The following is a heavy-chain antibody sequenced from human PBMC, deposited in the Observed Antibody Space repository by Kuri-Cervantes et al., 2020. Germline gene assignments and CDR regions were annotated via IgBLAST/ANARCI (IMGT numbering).Heavy chain of an antibody. V-gene: IGHV4-59*01. J-gene: IGHJ4*02. Sequence: ESLKISCTVSGGSISSYYWSWIRQPPGKGLEWIGYIYYSGSTNYNPSLKSRVTISVDTSKNQFSLKLSSVTAADTAVYYCARVDSGWYSYFDYWGQGTLVTVSS. CDR2: IYYSGST. CDR3: ARVDSGWYSYFDY. D-gene: IGHD6-19*01. CDR1: GGSISSYY.